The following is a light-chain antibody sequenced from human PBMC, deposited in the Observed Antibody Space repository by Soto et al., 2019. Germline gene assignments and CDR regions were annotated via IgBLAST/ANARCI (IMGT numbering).Light chain of an antibody. Sequence: QSVLTQPGSVSGSPGQSITISCTGTSSDVGRYNYVSWYQQHPGKAPKLMIYEVRNRPSGVSSRFSGSKSGNTASLTISGLQAEDEAEYYCNSYTSSTTWVFGGGTKLTVL. J-gene: IGLJ3*02. CDR1: SSDVGRYNY. V-gene: IGLV2-14*01. CDR3: NSYTSSTTWV. CDR2: EVR.